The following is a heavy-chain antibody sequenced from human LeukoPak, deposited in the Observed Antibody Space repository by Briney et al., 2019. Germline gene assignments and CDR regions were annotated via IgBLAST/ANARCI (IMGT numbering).Heavy chain of an antibody. V-gene: IGHV3-7*01. J-gene: IGHJ4*02. Sequence: RGGSLRLSCAASGFTFSSYSMNWVRQAPGKGLEWVANIKQDGIEKFYVDSVKGRFIISRDNAKKSLYLQMSSLRAEDTAVYYCARIEPYGDYAFDFWGQGTLVTVSS. CDR1: GFTFSSYS. D-gene: IGHD4-17*01. CDR3: ARIEPYGDYAFDF. CDR2: IKQDGIEK.